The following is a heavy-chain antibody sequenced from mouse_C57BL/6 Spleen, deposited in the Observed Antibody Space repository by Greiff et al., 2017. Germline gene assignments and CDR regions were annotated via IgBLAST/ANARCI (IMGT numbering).Heavy chain of an antibody. CDR1: GFTFSSYT. CDR3: ARWRESHFDY. V-gene: IGHV5-9*01. Sequence: EVKLMESGGGLVKPGGSLKLSCAASGFTFSSYTMSWVRQTPEKRLEWVATISGGGGNTYYPDIVKGRFTISRDNAKNTLYLQMSSLRSEDTALYYCARWRESHFDYWGQGTTLTVSS. CDR2: ISGGGGNT. J-gene: IGHJ2*01.